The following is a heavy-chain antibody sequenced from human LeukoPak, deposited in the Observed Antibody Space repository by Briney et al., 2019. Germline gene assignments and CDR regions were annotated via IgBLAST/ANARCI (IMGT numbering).Heavy chain of an antibody. D-gene: IGHD5-18*01. CDR3: AKARAPPAMVDYYYYYMDV. CDR1: GFTFSSYA. V-gene: IGHV3-23*01. Sequence: GGSLRLSCAASGFTFSSYAMSWVRQAPGKGLEWVSAISGSGGSTYYADSVKGRFTISRDNSKNTLYLQMNSLRAEDTAVYYCAKARAPPAMVDYYYYYMDVWGKGTTVTVSS. CDR2: ISGSGGST. J-gene: IGHJ6*03.